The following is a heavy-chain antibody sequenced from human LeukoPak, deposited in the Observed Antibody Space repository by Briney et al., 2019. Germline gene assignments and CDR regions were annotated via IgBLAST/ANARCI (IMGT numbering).Heavy chain of an antibody. CDR1: GFTFSNYA. D-gene: IGHD1-20*01. V-gene: IGHV3-21*01. J-gene: IGHJ4*02. CDR2: ISSSSSYI. Sequence: GGSLRLSCAASGFTFSNYAMHWVRQAPGKGLEWVSSISSSSSYIYYADSVKGRFTISRDNAKNSLYLQMNSLRAEDTAVYYCATSNWNGGYYFDYWGQGTLVTVSS. CDR3: ATSNWNGGYYFDY.